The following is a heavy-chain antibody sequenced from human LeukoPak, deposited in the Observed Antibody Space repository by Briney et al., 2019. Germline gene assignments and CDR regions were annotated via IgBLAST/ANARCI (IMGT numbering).Heavy chain of an antibody. J-gene: IGHJ4*02. D-gene: IGHD2-15*01. CDR2: TGGSGSTI. CDR3: ARNRCGGATCFVGNDY. Sequence: GGSLRLSCTASGFTFSSFEMNWVRQAPGKGLEWVSYTGGSGSTIYYADSVEGRFTISRDNARNSLYLQMNSLRAEDAAVYYCARNRCGGATCFVGNDYWGQGTLVTVSS. V-gene: IGHV3-48*03. CDR1: GFTFSSFE.